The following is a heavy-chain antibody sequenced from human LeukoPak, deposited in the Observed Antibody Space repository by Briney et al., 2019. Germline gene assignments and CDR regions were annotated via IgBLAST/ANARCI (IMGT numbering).Heavy chain of an antibody. J-gene: IGHJ2*01. V-gene: IGHV4-39*01. CDR2: INHSGST. CDR3: ARHLGLPAALSYWYFDL. D-gene: IGHD2-2*01. Sequence: SETLSLTCTVSGGSISSSSYYWSWIRQPPGKGLEWIGEINHSGSTNYNPSLKSRVTISVDTSKNQFSLKLSSVTAADTAVYYCARHLGLPAALSYWYFDLWGRGTLVTVSS. CDR1: GGSISSSSYY.